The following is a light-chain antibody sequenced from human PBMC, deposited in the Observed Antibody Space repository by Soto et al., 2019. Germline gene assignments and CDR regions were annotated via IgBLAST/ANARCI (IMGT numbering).Light chain of an antibody. CDR2: DTS. CDR3: QQRFSWPPWT. CDR1: EDVDIY. V-gene: IGKV3-11*01. Sequence: EVVLTQSPATLSLSPGGRATLSCGASEDVDIYLAWYQQRPGQAPRLLIYDTSKRATGIPARFTGTGSGTDFTLTISSLEPEDFAVYYCQQRFSWPPWTFGQGTKVEIK. J-gene: IGKJ1*01.